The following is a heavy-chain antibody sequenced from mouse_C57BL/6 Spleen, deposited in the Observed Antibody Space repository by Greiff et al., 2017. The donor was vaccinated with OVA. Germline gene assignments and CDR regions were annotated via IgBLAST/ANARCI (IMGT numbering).Heavy chain of an antibody. Sequence: VQLQQSGAELVKPGASVKLSCKASGYTFTSYWMQWVKQRPGQGLEWIGEIDPSDSSTNYNQNFKGTATLSIYTSYRPAHMKLSSRTSEDSAVDYCARSGDYDAFDYWGQGTTLTVSS. CDR2: IDPSDSST. J-gene: IGHJ2*01. V-gene: IGHV1-50*01. CDR1: GYTFTSYW. D-gene: IGHD2-4*01. CDR3: ARSGDYDAFDY.